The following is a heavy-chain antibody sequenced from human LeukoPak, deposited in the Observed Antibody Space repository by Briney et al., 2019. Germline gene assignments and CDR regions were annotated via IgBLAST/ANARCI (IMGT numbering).Heavy chain of an antibody. D-gene: IGHD3-22*01. CDR1: GFTFSSYA. CDR2: ISYDGSNK. CDR3: ARGMSMIVVVITASQCDY. Sequence: GGSLRLSCAASGFTFSSYAMHWVRQAPGKGLERVAVISYDGSNKYYAGSVKGRFTISRDNSKNTLYLQMNSLRAEDTAVYYCARGMSMIVVVITASQCDYWGQGTLVTVSS. V-gene: IGHV3-30-3*01. J-gene: IGHJ4*02.